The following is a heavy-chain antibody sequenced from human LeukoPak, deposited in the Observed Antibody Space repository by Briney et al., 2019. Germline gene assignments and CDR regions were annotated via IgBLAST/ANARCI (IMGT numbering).Heavy chain of an antibody. CDR3: AAESSGWYGYAY. Sequence: GGSLRLSCAASGFTFSSYEMNWVRQVPGKGLEWVSYISSSGSTIYYADSVKGRFTISRDNSKNTLYLQMNSLRAEDTAVYYCAAESSGWYGYAYWGQGTLVTVSS. CDR2: ISSSGSTI. CDR1: GFTFSSYE. J-gene: IGHJ4*02. D-gene: IGHD6-19*01. V-gene: IGHV3-48*03.